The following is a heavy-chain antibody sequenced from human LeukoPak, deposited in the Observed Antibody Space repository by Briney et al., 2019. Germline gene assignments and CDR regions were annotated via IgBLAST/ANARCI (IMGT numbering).Heavy chain of an antibody. V-gene: IGHV1-18*01. D-gene: IGHD3-3*01. CDR1: GYTFTSYG. CDR2: ISAYNGNT. J-gene: IGHJ6*02. CDR3: ARDDRGNYDFWSGYSPYYYYGMDV. Sequence: GASVKVSCTASGYTFTSYGISWVRQAPGQGLEWMGWISAYNGNTNYAQKLQGRVTMTTDTSTSTAYMELRSLRSDDTAVYYCARDDRGNYDFWSGYSPYYYYGMDVWGQGTTVTVSS.